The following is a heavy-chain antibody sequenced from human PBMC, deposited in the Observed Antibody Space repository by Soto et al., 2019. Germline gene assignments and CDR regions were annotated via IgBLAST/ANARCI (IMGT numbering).Heavy chain of an antibody. D-gene: IGHD3-3*01. V-gene: IGHV3-23*01. J-gene: IGHJ4*02. Sequence: GGSLRLSCAAPGFTFSSYAMSWVRQAPGKGLEWVSAISGSGGSTYYADSVKGRFTISRDNSKNTLYLQMNSLRAEDTAVYYCAKEVTIFGVVIPYFDYWGQGTLVTVSS. CDR3: AKEVTIFGVVIPYFDY. CDR2: ISGSGGST. CDR1: GFTFSSYA.